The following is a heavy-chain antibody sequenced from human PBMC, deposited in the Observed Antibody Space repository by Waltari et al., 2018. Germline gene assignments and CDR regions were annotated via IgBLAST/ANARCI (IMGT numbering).Heavy chain of an antibody. V-gene: IGHV3-74*01. CDR2: INTDGSST. D-gene: IGHD6-13*01. CDR3: ARDRPVYSSSWSPPRAFDI. J-gene: IGHJ3*02. CDR1: GFTFSSYW. Sequence: EVQLVESGGGLVQPGGSLRLSCAASGFTFSSYWMHWVRQAPGKGLVCVPRINTDGSSTSYADSVKGRFTISRDNAKNTLYLQMNSLRAEDTAVYYCARDRPVYSSSWSPPRAFDIWGQGTMVTVSS.